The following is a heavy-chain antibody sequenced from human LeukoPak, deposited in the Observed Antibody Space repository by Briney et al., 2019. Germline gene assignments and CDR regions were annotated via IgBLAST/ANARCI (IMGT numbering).Heavy chain of an antibody. CDR2: INLRSHI. CDR1: RFSIDIDYY. V-gene: IGHV4-38-2*02. CDR3: ARLVLRYYYYYMDV. J-gene: IGHJ6*03. Sequence: PSETLSLTCSVSRFSIDIDYYWGWIRQSPGKGLEWIGSINLRSHIYYNYNPPLKSRVTISVDTSNKQFSLKVTSVTAADTAVYYCARLVLRYYYYYMDVWGKGTTVTVSS. D-gene: IGHD2/OR15-2a*01.